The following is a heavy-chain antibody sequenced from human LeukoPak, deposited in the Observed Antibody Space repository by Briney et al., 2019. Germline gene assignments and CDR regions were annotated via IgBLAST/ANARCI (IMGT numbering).Heavy chain of an antibody. CDR3: ARAAYDSNGFTANHDY. D-gene: IGHD3-22*01. Sequence: GGSLRLSCAASGFTVSSNYMSWVRQAPGKGLEWVSVLYSDGTTYYADPVKGRFTISRDNSKNTLYLQMNNLRAEDTAVYYCARAAYDSNGFTANHDYWGQGTLVTVSS. CDR1: GFTVSSNY. CDR2: LYSDGTT. V-gene: IGHV3-53*01. J-gene: IGHJ4*02.